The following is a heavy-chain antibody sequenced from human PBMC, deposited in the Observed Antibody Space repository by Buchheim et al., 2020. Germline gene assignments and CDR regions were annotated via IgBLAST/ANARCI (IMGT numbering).Heavy chain of an antibody. J-gene: IGHJ4*02. V-gene: IGHV3-23*01. CDR1: GFTFSTYA. CDR3: AKDRFAYREPGFFDY. CDR2: ISGSGGST. D-gene: IGHD1-26*01. Sequence: EVQLLESGGGLVQPGGSLRLSCAASGFTFSTYAMSWVRQAPGKGLEWVSAISGSGGSTYYANSVKGRFSISRDQSKNTLYMQLSSLRAEDTAVYYCAKDRFAYREPGFFDYWGQGTL.